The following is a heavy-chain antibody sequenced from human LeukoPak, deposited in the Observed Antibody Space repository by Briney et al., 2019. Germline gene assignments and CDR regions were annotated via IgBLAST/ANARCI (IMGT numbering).Heavy chain of an antibody. CDR2: IKQDGSEK. CDR1: GFTFSSYW. V-gene: IGHV3-7*01. D-gene: IGHD2-2*01. J-gene: IGHJ6*03. Sequence: PGGSLRLSCAASGFTFSSYWMSWVRQAPGKGLEWVANIKQDGSEKYYVDSVKGRFTISRDNAKNSLYLQMNSLRAEDTAVYYCARGRLGIVVVPAASYYYYMDVWGKGTTVTVSS. CDR3: ARGRLGIVVVPAASYYYYMDV.